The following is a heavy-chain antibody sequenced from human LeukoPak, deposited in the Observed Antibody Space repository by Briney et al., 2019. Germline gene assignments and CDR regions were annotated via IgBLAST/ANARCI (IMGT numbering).Heavy chain of an antibody. J-gene: IGHJ3*02. CDR2: INPSGGST. CDR3: ARERSYDSSGYPHFDAFDI. Sequence: ASVKVSCKASGYTFTSYYMHWVRQAPGQGLEWMGIINPSGGSTSYAQKFQGRVTMTRDTSTSTVYMEPSSLRSEDTAVYYCARERSYDSSGYPHFDAFDIWGQGTMVTVSS. D-gene: IGHD3-22*01. V-gene: IGHV1-46*01. CDR1: GYTFTSYY.